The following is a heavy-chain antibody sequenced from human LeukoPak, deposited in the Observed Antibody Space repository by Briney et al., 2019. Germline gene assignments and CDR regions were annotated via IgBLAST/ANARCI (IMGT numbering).Heavy chain of an antibody. D-gene: IGHD2-21*02. CDR1: GFTFSNYD. V-gene: IGHV3-23*01. CDR2: ISGSGGST. J-gene: IGHJ4*02. CDR3: AKDWVVTATFDY. Sequence: GGSLRLSCEASGFTFSNYDMIWVRQAPGKGLEWVSAISGSGGSTYYADSVKGRFTISRDNSKDTLYLQMNSLRAEDTAVYYCAKDWVVTATFDYWGQGTLVTVSS.